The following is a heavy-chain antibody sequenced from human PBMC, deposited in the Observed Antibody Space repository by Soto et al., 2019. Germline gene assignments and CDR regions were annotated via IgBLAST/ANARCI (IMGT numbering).Heavy chain of an antibody. D-gene: IGHD3-10*01. CDR2: MNPNSGDT. CDR1: GYTFTSYD. V-gene: IGHV1-8*01. Sequence: QVHLVQSGAEVKKPGASVKVSCKASGYTFTSYDINWVRQVAGQGLDWMGWMNPNSGDTAYAQEFQGRVTMSRNTSISIAYMELSSLRPADTAVYYCARGLKMLRVFGLKTYYYYYMDVWGKGTTVTLSS. CDR3: ARGLKMLRVFGLKTYYYYYMDV. J-gene: IGHJ6*03.